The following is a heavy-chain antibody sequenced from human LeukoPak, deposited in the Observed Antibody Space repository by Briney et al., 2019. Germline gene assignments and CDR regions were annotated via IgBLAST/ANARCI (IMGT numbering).Heavy chain of an antibody. Sequence: SETLSLTCTVSGRSISSSSYYWAWIRQPPGKGLEWIGSIYYSGSTYYNPSLKSRVTISVDTSKNQFSLKLSSVPAGDTAVYYCARPPLYYDFWSGPESAEYIQHWGQGTLVTVSS. J-gene: IGHJ1*01. CDR3: ARPPLYYDFWSGPESAEYIQH. D-gene: IGHD3-3*01. V-gene: IGHV4-39*01. CDR1: GRSISSSSYY. CDR2: IYYSGST.